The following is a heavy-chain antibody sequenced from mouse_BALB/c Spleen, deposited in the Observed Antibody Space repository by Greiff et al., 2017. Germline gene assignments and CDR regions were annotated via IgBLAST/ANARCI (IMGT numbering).Heavy chain of an antibody. CDR3: ARDQVRRGDYAMDY. V-gene: IGHV5-4*02. CDR1: GFTFSDYF. D-gene: IGHD2-14*01. J-gene: IGHJ4*01. CDR2: ISDGGSYT. Sequence: EVKVVESGGGLVKPGGSLKLSCAASGFTFSDYFMYWVRQTPEKRLEWVATISDGGSYTYYPDSVKGRFTISRDNAKNNLYLQMSSLKSEDTAMYYCARDQVRRGDYAMDYWGQGTSVTVSS.